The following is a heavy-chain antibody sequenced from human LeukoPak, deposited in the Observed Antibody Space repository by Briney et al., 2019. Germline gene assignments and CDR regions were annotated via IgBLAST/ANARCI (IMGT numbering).Heavy chain of an antibody. CDR3: ARAKERYYYDSSGYYDY. V-gene: IGHV3-11*01. D-gene: IGHD3-22*01. Sequence: GGSLRLYCAASGFTFSDYYMSWIRQAPGKGLEWVSYISSSGSTIYYADSVKGRFTISRDNAKNSLYLQMNSLRAEDTAVYYCARAKERYYYDSSGYYDYWGQGTLVTVSS. J-gene: IGHJ4*02. CDR2: ISSSGSTI. CDR1: GFTFSDYY.